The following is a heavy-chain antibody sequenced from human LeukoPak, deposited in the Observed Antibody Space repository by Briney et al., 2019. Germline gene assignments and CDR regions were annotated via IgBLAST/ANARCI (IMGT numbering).Heavy chain of an antibody. D-gene: IGHD6-6*01. Sequence: SETLSLTCTVSGGSISSYYWSWIRQPPGKGLEWIGYIYYSGSTNYNPSLKSRVTISVDTSKNQFSLKLSSVTAADTAVYYCARVEARVDAFDIWGQGTMVTVSS. CDR3: ARVEARVDAFDI. CDR1: GGSISSYY. J-gene: IGHJ3*02. V-gene: IGHV4-59*01. CDR2: IYYSGST.